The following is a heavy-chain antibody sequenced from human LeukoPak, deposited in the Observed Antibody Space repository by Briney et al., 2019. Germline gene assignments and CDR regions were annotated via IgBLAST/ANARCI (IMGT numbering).Heavy chain of an antibody. Sequence: SETLSLTCTASGGSISSFYWSWIRQPAGKGLEWIGRMYTSGSTNFNPSLKSRVSMSVDTSKNQFSLRLSSVTAADTAVYYCARGRFLDAFDIWGQGTMVTVSS. CDR1: GGSISSFY. J-gene: IGHJ3*02. V-gene: IGHV4-4*07. CDR3: ARGRFLDAFDI. CDR2: MYTSGST. D-gene: IGHD3-3*01.